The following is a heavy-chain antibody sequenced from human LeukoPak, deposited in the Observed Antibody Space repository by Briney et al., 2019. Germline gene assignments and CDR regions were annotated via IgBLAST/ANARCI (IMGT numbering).Heavy chain of an antibody. V-gene: IGHV1-2*02. CDR2: INPNSGGT. J-gene: IGHJ4*02. CDR1: GYTFTGYY. D-gene: IGHD3-10*01. Sequence: ASVKVSCKASGYTFTGYYIHWVRQAPGQGLEWMGWINPNSGGTYYAQSFQGRVTMTRDTSISTAHMELSRLRSDDTAVYYCARAALGVWFGEPLGGPTEYWGQGTLVTVSS. CDR3: ARAALGVWFGEPLGGPTEY.